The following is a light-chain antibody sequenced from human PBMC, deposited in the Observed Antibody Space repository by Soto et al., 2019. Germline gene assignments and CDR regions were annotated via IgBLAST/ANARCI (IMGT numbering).Light chain of an antibody. Sequence: EIVLTQSPGTLSLSPGERATLSCRASQSVSNNYLAWYQQKPGQAPRLLVYGASSRATGIPDRFSGSGSGTDFTLTISRLEPEEFAVYYCQQYDSSPYTFGQGTKLEIK. CDR2: GAS. CDR3: QQYDSSPYT. CDR1: QSVSNNY. V-gene: IGKV3-20*01. J-gene: IGKJ2*01.